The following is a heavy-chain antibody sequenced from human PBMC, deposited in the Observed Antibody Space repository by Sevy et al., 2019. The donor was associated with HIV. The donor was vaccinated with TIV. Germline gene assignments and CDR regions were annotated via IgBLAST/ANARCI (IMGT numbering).Heavy chain of an antibody. CDR1: GFSLSTSGVG. CDR3: ADSDARITIFGVVFNWFDP. CDR2: IYWNDDK. V-gene: IGHV2-5*01. D-gene: IGHD3-3*01. J-gene: IGHJ5*02. Sequence: SGPTLVKPTQTLTLTCTFSGFSLSTSGVGVGWIRQPPGKALEWLALIYWNDDKRYSPALKSRLTITKDTSKTQVVLTMTNMDPVDTATYYCADSDARITIFGVVFNWFDPWGQGTLVTVSS.